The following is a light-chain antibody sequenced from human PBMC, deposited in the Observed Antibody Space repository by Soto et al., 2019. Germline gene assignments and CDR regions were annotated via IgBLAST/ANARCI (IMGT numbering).Light chain of an antibody. Sequence: QSVLTQPASVSGSPGQSITISCTGTSSDVGGYNYVSWYQQHPGKAPKLMIYDVSNRPPGVSNRFSGSKSGNTASLTISGLQAEDEADYYCSSYTSSSTLEVVFGGGTKVTVL. CDR3: SSYTSSSTLEVV. V-gene: IGLV2-14*01. CDR1: SSDVGGYNY. CDR2: DVS. J-gene: IGLJ2*01.